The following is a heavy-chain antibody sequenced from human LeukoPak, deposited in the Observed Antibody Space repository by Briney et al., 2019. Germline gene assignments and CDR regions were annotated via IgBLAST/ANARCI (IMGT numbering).Heavy chain of an antibody. D-gene: IGHD3-10*01. CDR3: ARHKITMVRGVMDY. CDR2: IKQDGSEK. J-gene: IGHJ4*02. V-gene: IGHV3-7*01. CDR1: GYTFSSYW. Sequence: GGSLRLSCAASGYTFSSYWMSWVRQAPGKGLEWVANIKQDGSEKYYVDSVKGRFTISRDNAKNSLYLQMNSLRAEYTAVYYCARHKITMVRGVMDYWGQGTLVTVSS.